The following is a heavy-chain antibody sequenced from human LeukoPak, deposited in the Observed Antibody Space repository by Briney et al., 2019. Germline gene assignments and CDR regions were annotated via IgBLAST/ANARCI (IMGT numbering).Heavy chain of an antibody. V-gene: IGHV4-39*01. D-gene: IGHD3-9*01. J-gene: IGHJ4*02. Sequence: SETLSLTCTVSGGSISSSSYYWGWIRQPPGKGLEWIGSIYYSGSTYYNPSLKSRVTISVDTSKNQFSLKLSSVPAADTAVYYCARRGDQPSYYDILTGYFGPPPEYFDYWGQGTLVTVSS. CDR1: GGSISSSSYY. CDR2: IYYSGST. CDR3: ARRGDQPSYYDILTGYFGPPPEYFDY.